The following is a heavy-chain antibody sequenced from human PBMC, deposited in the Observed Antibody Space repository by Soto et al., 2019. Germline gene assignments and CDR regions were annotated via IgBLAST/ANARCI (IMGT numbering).Heavy chain of an antibody. J-gene: IGHJ6*02. V-gene: IGHV4-31*03. CDR3: ARDGAVRYAMDV. D-gene: IGHD3-16*01. CDR1: GASISSGGYY. CDR2: IYNSGPT. Sequence: QVQLQESGPGLVKPSQTLTLTCTVSGASISSGGYYWSWIRQHPGKGLEWIGYIYNSGPTYYNPPFKSRVTISVDASKNKSSLKVTSVSAADTAVYYCARDGAVRYAMDVWGHGTTVTVSS.